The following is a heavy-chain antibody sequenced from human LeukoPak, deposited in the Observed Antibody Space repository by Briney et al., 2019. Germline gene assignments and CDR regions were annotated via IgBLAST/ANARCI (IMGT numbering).Heavy chain of an antibody. CDR1: GDFISTYY. CDR3: ARASIRYYDSSAYSH. CDR2: VYYTGST. Sequence: SETLSLTCTVSGDFISTYYWSWIRQPPGKGLEWIGYVYYTGSTNYNPSLKGRVTISVDTSKNQFFLKLSSVTAADTAMSYCARASIRYYDSSAYSHWGQGALVTVSS. D-gene: IGHD3-22*01. J-gene: IGHJ4*02. V-gene: IGHV4-59*01.